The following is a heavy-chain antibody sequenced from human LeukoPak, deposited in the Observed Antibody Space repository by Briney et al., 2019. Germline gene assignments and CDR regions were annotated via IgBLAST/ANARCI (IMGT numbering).Heavy chain of an antibody. CDR2: ISYDGSNK. J-gene: IGHJ4*02. V-gene: IGHV3-30-3*01. CDR1: GFTFSSYA. D-gene: IGHD1-7*01. CDR3: ARDAEDLELGGDFDY. Sequence: GSLRLSCAASGFTFSSYAMHWVRQAPGKGLEWVAVISYDGSNKYYADSVKGRFTISRDNSKNTLYLQMDSLRAEDTAVYYCARDAEDLELGGDFDYWGQGTLVTVSS.